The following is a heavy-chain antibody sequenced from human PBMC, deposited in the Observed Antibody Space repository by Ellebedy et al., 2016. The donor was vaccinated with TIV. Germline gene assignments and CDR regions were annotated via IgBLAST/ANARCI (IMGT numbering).Heavy chain of an antibody. V-gene: IGHV5-51*01. CDR3: VRSKYYDSDGPDF. J-gene: IGHJ4*02. CDR1: GFTFTNYW. Sequence: GESLKISCRGSGFTFTNYWIGWARQVPGKRLEWMGIIYPRDSYATYSPSFQGQVTIAVDKSINTAYLQWTSLKASDTAMYFCVRSKYYDSDGPDFWGRGTLVTVSS. D-gene: IGHD3-22*01. CDR2: IYPRDSYA.